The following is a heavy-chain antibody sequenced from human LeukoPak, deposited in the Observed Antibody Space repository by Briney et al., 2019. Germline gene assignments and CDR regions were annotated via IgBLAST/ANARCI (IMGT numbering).Heavy chain of an antibody. D-gene: IGHD6-6*01. CDR2: MNPNTNT. CDR1: GYTFTSYD. Sequence: ASVKVSCKASGYTFTSYDINWVRQATGQGLEWMGWMNPNTNTGYAQKFQGRVTITRNTSISTTYMELSSLRFEDTAVYYCARGRERGSSSSFTDYWGQGTLVIVSS. J-gene: IGHJ4*02. CDR3: ARGRERGSSSSFTDY. V-gene: IGHV1-8*03.